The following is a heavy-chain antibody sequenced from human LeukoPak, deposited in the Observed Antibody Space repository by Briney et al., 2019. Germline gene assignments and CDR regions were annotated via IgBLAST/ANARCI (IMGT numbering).Heavy chain of an antibody. D-gene: IGHD6-6*01. CDR3: ARDKEYSSDY. V-gene: IGHV3-74*01. Sequence: GGSLRLSCAASGFTFSSFLMHWVRQAPGKRLVWVSRINSDGRSTTYADSVKGRFTISRDNAKNTLYLQMNSLRAEDTAVYYCARDKEYSSDYWGQGTLVTVSS. CDR2: INSDGRST. CDR1: GFTFSSFL. J-gene: IGHJ4*02.